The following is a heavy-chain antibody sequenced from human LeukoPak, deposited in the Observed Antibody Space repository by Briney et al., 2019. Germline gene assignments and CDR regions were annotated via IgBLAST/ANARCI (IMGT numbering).Heavy chain of an antibody. CDR1: GFTVSSNY. J-gene: IGHJ6*03. CDR2: IYSGGST. D-gene: IGHD1-26*01. CDR3: ARGQRAHVEWYYYMDV. V-gene: IGHV3-53*05. Sequence: GGSLRLSCAASGFTVSSNYMSWVRQAPGKGLEWVSIIYSGGSTFYADSVKGRFTISRDNSKNTLYLQMSSLRADDTAVYYCARGQRAHVEWYYYMDVWGKGTTVTVSS.